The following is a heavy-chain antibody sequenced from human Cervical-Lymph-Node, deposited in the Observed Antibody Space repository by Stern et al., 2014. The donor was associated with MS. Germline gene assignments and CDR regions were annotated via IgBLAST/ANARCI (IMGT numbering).Heavy chain of an antibody. CDR1: GGSFSGYY. J-gene: IGHJ6*02. V-gene: IGHV4-34*01. D-gene: IGHD3-10*01. CDR3: ARSRTYYYGSGKVHYGMDV. Sequence: QVQLQQWGAGLLKPSETLSLTCAVYGGSFSGYYWSWIRQPPGKGLEWIGKINHSGSTNYNPYLKSRVTISVDTSKTQFSLKLSAVTAADTAVYYCARSRTYYYGSGKVHYGMDVWGQGTTVTVSS. CDR2: INHSGST.